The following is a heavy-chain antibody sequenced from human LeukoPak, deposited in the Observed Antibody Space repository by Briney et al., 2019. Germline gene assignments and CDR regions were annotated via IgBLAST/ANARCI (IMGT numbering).Heavy chain of an antibody. J-gene: IGHJ6*03. CDR1: GFTFSSYT. D-gene: IGHD2-2*01. CDR2: ISSGGTYT. V-gene: IGHV3-21*01. Sequence: PGGSLRLSCAVSGFTFSSYTINWVRQAPGKGLEWVSSISSGGTYTYYAESVKGRFTISRDNSKNTLYLQMNSLRAEDTAVYYCARGGVGYCSSTSCPYYYYYYYMDVWGKGTTVTVSS. CDR3: ARGGVGYCSSTSCPYYYYYYYMDV.